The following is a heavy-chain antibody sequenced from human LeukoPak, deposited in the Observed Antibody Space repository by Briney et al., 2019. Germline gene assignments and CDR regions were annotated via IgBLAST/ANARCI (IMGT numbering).Heavy chain of an antibody. Sequence: ASVKVSCKVSGYTLTELSMHWVRQAPGKGLEWMGGFDPEDGETIYAQKFQGRVTMTEDTSTDTAYMELSSLRSEDTAVYYCAAYSAYYDTRDSGYWGQGTLVTVSS. J-gene: IGHJ4*02. CDR2: FDPEDGET. V-gene: IGHV1-24*01. D-gene: IGHD3-22*01. CDR3: AAYSAYYDTRDSGY. CDR1: GYTLTELS.